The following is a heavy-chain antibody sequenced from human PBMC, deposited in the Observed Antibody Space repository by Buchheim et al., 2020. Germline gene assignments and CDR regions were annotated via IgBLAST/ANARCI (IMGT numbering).Heavy chain of an antibody. D-gene: IGHD4-17*01. CDR3: ARAYGDAFYRGMDV. CDR2: ISSRSTYM. J-gene: IGHJ6*02. Sequence: EVRLVQSGGGLVKPGGSLRLSCAASGFTFSDSTMNWVRQAPGKGLEWVSSISSRSTYMFYADSVMGRFTIPRDNRRNSLYLQLNSLRAEDTALYYCARAYGDAFYRGMDVWGQGTT. CDR1: GFTFSDST. V-gene: IGHV3-21*01.